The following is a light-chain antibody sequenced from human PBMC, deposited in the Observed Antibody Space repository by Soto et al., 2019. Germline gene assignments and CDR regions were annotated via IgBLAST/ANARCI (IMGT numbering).Light chain of an antibody. CDR2: EVS. CDR1: SSDVGGYNF. CDR3: SSYTSSNTLV. J-gene: IGLJ1*01. Sequence: QSVLTQPASVSGSPGQSITISCTGTSSDVGGYNFVSWYQQHPGKVPKLMIYEVSNRPSGVSNRFSGSKSANTASLTISGLQAEDEADYYCSSYTSSNTLVFGTGTKLTVL. V-gene: IGLV2-14*01.